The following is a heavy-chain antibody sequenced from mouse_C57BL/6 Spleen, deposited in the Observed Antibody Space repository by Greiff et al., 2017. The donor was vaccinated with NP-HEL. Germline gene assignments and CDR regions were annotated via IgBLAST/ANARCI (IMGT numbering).Heavy chain of an antibody. CDR1: GYTFTSYW. Sequence: QVQLQQPGAELVKPGASVKMSCKASGYTFTSYWITWVKQRPGQGLEWIGDIYPGSGSTNYNEKFKSKATLTVDTSSSTAYMQLSSLTSEDSAVYYCARSGQLRLPFDYWGQGTTLTVSS. J-gene: IGHJ2*01. D-gene: IGHD3-2*02. CDR2: IYPGSGST. CDR3: ARSGQLRLPFDY. V-gene: IGHV1-55*01.